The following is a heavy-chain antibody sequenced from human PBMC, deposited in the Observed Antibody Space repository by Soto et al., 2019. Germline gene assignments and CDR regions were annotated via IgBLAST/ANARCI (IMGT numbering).Heavy chain of an antibody. CDR3: ARVVVVPAAITYYYYGMDV. CDR2: IDPSDSYT. V-gene: IGHV5-10-1*01. D-gene: IGHD2-2*02. Sequence: GESLKISCKGSGCSFATYWVVWVRQMPGKGLEWMGRIDPSDSYTNYSPSFQGHVTISADKSISTAYLQWSSLKASDTAMYYCARVVVVPAAITYYYYGMDVWGQGTTVTVSS. CDR1: GCSFATYW. J-gene: IGHJ6*02.